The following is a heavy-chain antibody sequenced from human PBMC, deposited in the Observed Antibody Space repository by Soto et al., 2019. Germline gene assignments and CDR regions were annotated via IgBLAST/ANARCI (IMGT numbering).Heavy chain of an antibody. J-gene: IGHJ4*02. CDR1: GFTFSSYA. D-gene: IGHD2-15*01. Sequence: GGSLRLSCAASGFTFSSYAMGWVRQGPGKGLEWVAVVSIGGSTHYADSVRGRFTISRDNSKNTLSLQTNSLTAEDTAVYFCAKRRGAGGHFDYWGQGALVTVSS. V-gene: IGHV3-23*01. CDR3: AKRRGAGGHFDY. CDR2: VSIGGST.